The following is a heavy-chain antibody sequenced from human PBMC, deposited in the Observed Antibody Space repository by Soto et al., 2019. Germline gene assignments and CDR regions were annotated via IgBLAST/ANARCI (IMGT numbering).Heavy chain of an antibody. CDR1: GFTFSSYG. D-gene: IGHD5-12*01. Sequence: GGSLRLSCAASGFTFSSYGMQGCRQAPGKGLEWGAVISYDGSNKYYADSVKGRFTISRDNSKNTLYLQMNSLRAEDTAVYYCAKDSDGYKLDYWGQGTLVTVSS. J-gene: IGHJ4*02. V-gene: IGHV3-30*18. CDR2: ISYDGSNK. CDR3: AKDSDGYKLDY.